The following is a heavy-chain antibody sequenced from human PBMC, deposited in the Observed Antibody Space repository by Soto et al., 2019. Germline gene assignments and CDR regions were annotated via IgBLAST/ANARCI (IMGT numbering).Heavy chain of an antibody. CDR2: ISSSGDKL. V-gene: IGHV3-23*01. CDR1: GFTFSSYS. CDR3: AKGAGTNFFYYMEV. J-gene: IGHJ6*03. Sequence: GGSLRLSCAASGFTFSSYSMNWVRQAPGKGLEWVSYISSSGDKLNYADSVKGRFTISRDNSKNTLYLQMNSLRSEDTAIYYCAKGAGTNFFYYMEVWGKGTTVTVSS.